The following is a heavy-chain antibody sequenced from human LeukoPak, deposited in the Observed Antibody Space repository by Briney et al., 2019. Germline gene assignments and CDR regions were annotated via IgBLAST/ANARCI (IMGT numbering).Heavy chain of an antibody. CDR1: GDSISSYY. V-gene: IGHV4-59*01. CDR2: IYYSGST. J-gene: IGHJ5*02. Sequence: SETLSLTCTVSGDSISSYYWSWIRQPPGKGLEWIGYIYYSGSTNYNPSLKSRVTISVDTSKNQFSLKLSSVTAADTAVYYCARAASNWFDPWGQGTLVTVSS. CDR3: ARAASNWFDP.